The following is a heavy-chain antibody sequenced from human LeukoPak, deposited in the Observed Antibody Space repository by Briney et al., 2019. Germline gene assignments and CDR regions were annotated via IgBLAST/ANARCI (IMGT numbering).Heavy chain of an antibody. D-gene: IGHD4-23*01. Sequence: GGALLLSCAASGFTFSNYSKKWGRPAAGKGQEGASYISITTSTIYYADSVQGRFTISRDNAKNSLYLQMNSLRAEDTAVYYCARDVTFYGGDWFDPWGQGTLVTASS. V-gene: IGHV3-48*04. J-gene: IGHJ5*02. CDR1: GFTFSNYS. CDR3: ARDVTFYGGDWFDP. CDR2: ISITTSTI.